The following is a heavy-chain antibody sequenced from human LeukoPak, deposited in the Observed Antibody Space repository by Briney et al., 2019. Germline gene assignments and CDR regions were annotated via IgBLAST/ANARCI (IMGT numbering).Heavy chain of an antibody. CDR1: GFTFSSYA. CDR2: ISGNGSGT. Sequence: GGSLRLSCAASGFTFSSYAMRWVRQAPGKGLEWVSAISGNGSGTYYADSVKGRFTVTRDNSKNTLYLQMNSLRAEDTAVYFFSKERGRGSYYVDYYYYTTGGGKRWTVTAS. J-gene: IGHJ6*03. CDR3: SKERGRGSYYVDYYYYTTG. D-gene: IGHD1-26*01. V-gene: IGHV3-23*01.